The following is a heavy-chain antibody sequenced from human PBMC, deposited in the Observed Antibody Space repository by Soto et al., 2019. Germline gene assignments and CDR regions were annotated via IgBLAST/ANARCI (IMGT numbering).Heavy chain of an antibody. D-gene: IGHD3-10*01. CDR1: GYTITSYY. CDR3: ASPMVRGVIHYYYGMDV. J-gene: IGHJ6*02. CDR2: INPSGGST. V-gene: IGHV1-46*01. Sequence: GASVKVSCKASGYTITSYYMHWVRQAPGQGLEWMGIINPSGGSTSYAQKFQGRVTMTRDTSTSTVYMELSSLRSEDTAVYYCASPMVRGVIHYYYGMDVWGQGTTVTVSS.